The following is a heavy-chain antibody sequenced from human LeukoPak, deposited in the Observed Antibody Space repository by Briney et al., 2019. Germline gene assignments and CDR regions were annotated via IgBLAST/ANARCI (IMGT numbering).Heavy chain of an antibody. CDR3: ARSVTYYYDSSGYYRSHRGPNYMDV. CDR1: GGSISSYY. J-gene: IGHJ6*03. V-gene: IGHV4-59*01. CDR2: IYYSGST. D-gene: IGHD3-22*01. Sequence: PSETLSLTCTVSGGSISSYYWSWIRQPPGKGLEWIGYIYYSGSTNYNPSLKSRVTISVDTSKNQFSLKLSSVTAADTAVYYCARSVTYYYDSSGYYRSHRGPNYMDVWGKGTTVTISS.